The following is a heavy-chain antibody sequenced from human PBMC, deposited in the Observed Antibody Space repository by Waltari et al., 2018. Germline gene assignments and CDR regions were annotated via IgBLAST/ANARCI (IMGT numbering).Heavy chain of an antibody. CDR3: ARDPLTAMGWYYGMDV. Sequence: EVPLVESGGGLVHPGGSLRLSCAASGFPFSSYRMNWVRQAPGKGLDWVSYISSSSTTIYYADSVKGRFTISRDNAKNSLYLQMNSLRAEDTAVYYCARDPLTAMGWYYGMDVWGQGTTVTVSS. CDR2: ISSSSTTI. V-gene: IGHV3-48*01. CDR1: GFPFSSYR. J-gene: IGHJ6*02. D-gene: IGHD5-18*01.